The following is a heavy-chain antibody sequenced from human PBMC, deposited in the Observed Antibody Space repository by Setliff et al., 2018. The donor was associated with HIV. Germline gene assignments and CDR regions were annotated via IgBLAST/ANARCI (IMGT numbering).Heavy chain of an antibody. J-gene: IGHJ5*02. V-gene: IGHV4-4*09. Sequence: KSSETLSLTCTVSGGSISSYYWSWIRQPPGKGLEWLGHIYSSGSTNYNPSLRSRVTISVDTSKNQFSLKLYSVTAADTAIYYCARRIDDSGSFPDKNWFDTWGQGSLVTVSS. CDR2: IYSSGST. CDR1: GGSISSYY. CDR3: ARRIDDSGSFPDKNWFDT. D-gene: IGHD3-10*01.